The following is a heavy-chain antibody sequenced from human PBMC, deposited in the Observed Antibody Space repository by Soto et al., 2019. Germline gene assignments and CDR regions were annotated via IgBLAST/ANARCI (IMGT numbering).Heavy chain of an antibody. CDR2: ISSDSDHI. J-gene: IGHJ5*02. CDR1: GFMFSAYT. V-gene: IGHV3-21*01. CDR3: ATPYYYNH. D-gene: IGHD3-22*01. Sequence: AGSLRLSCAASGFMFSAYTMNWVRQAPGKGLEWLSSISSDSDHIDYADSVRGRFTVSRDNARKSLYLQMDSLGAEDTGVYYCATPYYYNHWGPGTLVTVSS.